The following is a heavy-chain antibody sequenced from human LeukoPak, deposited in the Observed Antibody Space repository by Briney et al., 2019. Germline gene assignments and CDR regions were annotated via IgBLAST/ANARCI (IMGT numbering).Heavy chain of an antibody. V-gene: IGHV3-33*01. CDR3: AREVEAEREFDY. CDR2: IWYDGSNK. Sequence: QPGRSLRLSCAASGFTFSSYGMHRVRQAPAKGLEWVAVIWYDGSNKYYADSVKGRFTISRDNSKNTLYLQMNSLRAEDTAVYYCAREVEAEREFDYWGQRTLVTVSS. CDR1: GFTFSSYG. J-gene: IGHJ4*02.